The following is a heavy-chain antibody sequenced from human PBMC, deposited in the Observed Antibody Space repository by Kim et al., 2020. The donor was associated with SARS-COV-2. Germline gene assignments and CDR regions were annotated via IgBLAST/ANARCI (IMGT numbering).Heavy chain of an antibody. CDR3: AKDWSSWGKPGDALDI. V-gene: IGHV3-23*01. Sequence: GGSLRLSCAASGFTFTNYALNWVRQAPGKGLEWVSGISGSGRSTYYADSVRGRFIISRDNSKNTLNVQMTSLRAEDTAVYYCAKDWSSWGKPGDALDIWGQGTMVTVSS. J-gene: IGHJ3*02. CDR1: GFTFTNYA. D-gene: IGHD6-13*01. CDR2: ISGSGRST.